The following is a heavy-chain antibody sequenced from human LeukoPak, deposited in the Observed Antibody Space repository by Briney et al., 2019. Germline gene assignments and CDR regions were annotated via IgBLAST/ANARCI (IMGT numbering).Heavy chain of an antibody. Sequence: GGSLRLSCAASGFTFSSYDMHWVRQATGKGLEWVSAIGTAGDTYYPGSVKGRFTISRENAKNSLYLQMNSLRAGDTAVYYCARGAYYYDSSDAFEIWCQGTMVAVSS. J-gene: IGHJ3*02. V-gene: IGHV3-13*01. D-gene: IGHD3-22*01. CDR2: IGTAGDT. CDR3: ARGAYYYDSSDAFEI. CDR1: GFTFSSYD.